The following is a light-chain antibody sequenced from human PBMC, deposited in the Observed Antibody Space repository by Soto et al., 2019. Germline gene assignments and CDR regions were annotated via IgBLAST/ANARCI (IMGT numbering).Light chain of an antibody. V-gene: IGKV3-15*01. CDR2: GAS. CDR1: QSINRH. Sequence: EIVLTQSPATLSLSPGERATLSCRASQSINRHLAWYRQKPGQAPRLLIYGASTRATGIPARFSGSGSGTEFTLAIRSLQSEDFALYYCQQYNKWPLITFGQGTLLENK. J-gene: IGKJ5*01. CDR3: QQYNKWPLIT.